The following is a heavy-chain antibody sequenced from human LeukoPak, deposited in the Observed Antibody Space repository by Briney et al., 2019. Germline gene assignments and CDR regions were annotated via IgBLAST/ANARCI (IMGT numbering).Heavy chain of an antibody. Sequence: PSETLSLTRTVSGGSIRSYYWSWLRQPPGKGLEWIGYIYYSGSTNYNPSLKSRVTISVDTSKNQFYLKLSSVTAADTAVYYCARDRRSGEDSNFWGQGTLVTVSS. CDR2: IYYSGST. CDR3: ARDRRSGEDSNF. CDR1: GGSIRSYY. V-gene: IGHV4-59*01. D-gene: IGHD2-15*01. J-gene: IGHJ4*02.